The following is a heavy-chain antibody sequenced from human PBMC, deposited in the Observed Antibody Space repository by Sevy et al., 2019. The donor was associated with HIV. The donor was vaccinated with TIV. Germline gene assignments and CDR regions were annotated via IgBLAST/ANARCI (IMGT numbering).Heavy chain of an antibody. J-gene: IGHJ4*02. V-gene: IGHV3-30*01. CDR2: ISHDERYK. Sequence: GGSLRLSCAASGFSFSNYDMHWVRQAPGKGLDWVAVISHDERYKNYAESVKVRFTISRDNFKNTLFLQMDSLRPEDTAVYFCARLVSCGGDCYYLDSWGQGALVTSPQ. CDR1: GFSFSNYD. D-gene: IGHD2-21*02. CDR3: ARLVSCGGDCYYLDS.